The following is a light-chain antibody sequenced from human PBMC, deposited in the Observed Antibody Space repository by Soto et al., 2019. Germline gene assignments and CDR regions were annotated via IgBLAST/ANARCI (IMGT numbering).Light chain of an antibody. Sequence: EIAMTQSPVTLSLSPGDTATLSCRASQSIASNLAWYQQKPGQPPRLLIYGSSTRSTGIPARFSGSGSGTEFTLTISRLQSEDFAVYYCQQYSSWVTFGGGTQLEIE. CDR2: GSS. V-gene: IGKV3-15*01. J-gene: IGKJ4*01. CDR3: QQYSSWVT. CDR1: QSIASN.